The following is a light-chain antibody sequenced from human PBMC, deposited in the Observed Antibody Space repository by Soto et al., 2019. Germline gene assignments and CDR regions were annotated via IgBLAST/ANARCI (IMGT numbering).Light chain of an antibody. V-gene: IGLV1-44*01. Sequence: QSVLTQPPSASGTPGQRVTISCSGSSSNIGSNTVNWYQQLPGTAPKLLVYYTNQRPSGVPDRISGSKSGTSASLAITGLQSEDEADYYCAAWDDSLNGVVFGGGTQLTVL. CDR2: YTN. CDR1: SSNIGSNT. CDR3: AAWDDSLNGVV. J-gene: IGLJ2*01.